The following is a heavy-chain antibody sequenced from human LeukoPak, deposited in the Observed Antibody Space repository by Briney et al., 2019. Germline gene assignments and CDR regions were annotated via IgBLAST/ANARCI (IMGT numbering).Heavy chain of an antibody. J-gene: IGHJ6*03. Sequence: GGSLRLSCVASGFSFSTYTMVWVRQAPGKGLEWVSSISSSSSYIFNADSVKGRFSISRDNAKNSLYLQINSLRAEDTAVYYCARDPYSGSYVDYYYYYYMDVWGKGTTVTISS. CDR3: ARDPYSGSYVDYYYYYYMDV. CDR1: GFSFSTYT. V-gene: IGHV3-21*01. D-gene: IGHD1-26*01. CDR2: ISSSSSYI.